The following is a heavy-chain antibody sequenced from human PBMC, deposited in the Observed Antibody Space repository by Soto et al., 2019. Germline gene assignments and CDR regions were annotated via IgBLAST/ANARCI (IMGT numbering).Heavy chain of an antibody. CDR2: ISSRSSDI. D-gene: IGHD3-22*01. CDR3: ATGYYDSSGYYLDY. V-gene: IGHV3-21*01. J-gene: IGHJ4*02. CDR1: GFTFSRYN. Sequence: PGGSLRLSCAASGFTFSRYNMNWVRQAPEKGLEWVSSISSRSSDIYYADSVKGRFTISRDNAKNSLSLQMNNLRAEDTAVYYCATGYYDSSGYYLDYWGQGTLVTVSS.